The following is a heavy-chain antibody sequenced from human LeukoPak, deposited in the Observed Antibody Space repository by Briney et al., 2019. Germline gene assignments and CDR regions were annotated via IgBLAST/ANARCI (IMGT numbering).Heavy chain of an antibody. J-gene: IGHJ4*02. V-gene: IGHV3-49*04. CDR3: TCGDSNFDH. CDR1: GFTFGDYA. D-gene: IGHD2-21*02. CDR2: IRSKTYGGTP. Sequence: GGSLRLSRTGSGFTFGDYAISWVRQAPGKGLQWLGFIRSKTYGGTPDYAASVKGRFSISRDDSKSITYLQMNSLKTEDTAMFYCTCGDSNFDHWGQGTLVTVSS.